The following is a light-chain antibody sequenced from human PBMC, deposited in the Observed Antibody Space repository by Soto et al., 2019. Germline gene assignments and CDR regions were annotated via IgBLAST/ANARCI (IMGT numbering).Light chain of an antibody. V-gene: IGLV1-44*01. CDR2: SNN. Sequence: QSVLTQPPSASGTPGQRVTISCSGSSSNIGSNTVNWYQQLPGTAPKLLISSNNQRPSGVPDRFSCSKSGTSASLAISGLQSEDEADYYCAAWDDSLNGPVFGGGTKRTVL. J-gene: IGLJ2*01. CDR1: SSNIGSNT. CDR3: AAWDDSLNGPV.